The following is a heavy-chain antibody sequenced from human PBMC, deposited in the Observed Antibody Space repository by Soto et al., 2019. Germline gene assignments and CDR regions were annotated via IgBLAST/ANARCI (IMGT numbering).Heavy chain of an antibody. CDR2: ISSGSTYK. CDR3: ARDLTTETTAYFAY. CDR1: GFTFRSYS. V-gene: IGHV3-21*01. Sequence: EVQLVESGGGLVKPGGSLRLSCAASGFTFRSYSMNWVRQAPGKGLEWVSSISSGSTYKYYADSVKGRFPISRDNAKSSLYLQMNSLRADDTALYYCARDLTTETTAYFAYWGQGTLVTVSS. J-gene: IGHJ4*02.